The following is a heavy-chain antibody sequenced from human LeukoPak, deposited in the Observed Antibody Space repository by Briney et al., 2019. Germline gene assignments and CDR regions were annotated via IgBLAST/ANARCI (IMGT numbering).Heavy chain of an antibody. CDR3: ARSKSALQLVRNYYYYYGMDV. J-gene: IGHJ6*02. CDR1: GGSISSGGYY. D-gene: IGHD6-13*01. V-gene: IGHV4-31*03. Sequence: SETLSLTCTVSGGSISSGGYYWSWIRQHPGKGLEWIGYIYYSGSTYYNPSLKSRVTISVDTSKNQFSLKLSSVTAADTAVYYCARSKSALQLVRNYYYYYGMDVWDQGTTVTVSS. CDR2: IYYSGST.